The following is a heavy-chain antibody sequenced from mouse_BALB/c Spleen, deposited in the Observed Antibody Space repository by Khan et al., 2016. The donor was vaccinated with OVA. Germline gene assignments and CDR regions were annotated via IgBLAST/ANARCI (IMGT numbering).Heavy chain of an antibody. D-gene: IGHD2-14*01. Sequence: EVQLQESGPGLVKPSQSLSLTCTVTGYAITSDYAWNWIRQFPGNKLEWMGYISSTGITRYNPSLKSQISITRDTSKNQFYLQLKSVNTEDTATYDCARSLYYSYGYALDCWGRGTSVTVSS. V-gene: IGHV3-2*02. J-gene: IGHJ4*01. CDR3: ARSLYYSYGYALDC. CDR1: GYAITSDYA. CDR2: ISSTGIT.